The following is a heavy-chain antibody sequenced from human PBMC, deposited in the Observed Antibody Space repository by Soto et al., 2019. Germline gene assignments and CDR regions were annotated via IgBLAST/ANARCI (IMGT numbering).Heavy chain of an antibody. D-gene: IGHD3-10*01. CDR1: GYTFTSYG. CDR3: ARVGAAYYYYGMDV. J-gene: IGHJ6*02. Sequence: QVQLVQSGAEVMKPGASVKVCCKASGYTFTSYGISWVRQAPGQGLEWMGWISANNGNTNYAQKLQGRVTMTTDTCTSTAYMELRSLRSDDTAVYYCARVGAAYYYYGMDVWGQGTTVTVSS. V-gene: IGHV1-18*01. CDR2: ISANNGNT.